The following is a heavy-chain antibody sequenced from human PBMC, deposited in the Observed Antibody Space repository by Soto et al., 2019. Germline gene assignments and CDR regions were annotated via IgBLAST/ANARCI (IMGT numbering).Heavy chain of an antibody. V-gene: IGHV4-34*01. CDR1: GGSFSGYY. CDR3: ARGPRITMVRGENWFDP. CDR2: INHSGST. Sequence: QVQLQQWGAGLLKPSETLSLTCAVYGGSFSGYYRSWIRQPPGKGLEWIGEINHSGSTNYNTSLKSRVTISVDTSKNQFSLKLSSVTAADTAVYYCARGPRITMVRGENWFDPWGQGTLVTVSS. J-gene: IGHJ5*02. D-gene: IGHD3-10*01.